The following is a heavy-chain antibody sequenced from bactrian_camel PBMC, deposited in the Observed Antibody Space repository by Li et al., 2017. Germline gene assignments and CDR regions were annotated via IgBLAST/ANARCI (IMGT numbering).Heavy chain of an antibody. Sequence: HVQLVESGGGSVQAGGSLRLSCEALTTGRACMAWVRRPPGEDFEAVAAMDNDGRIKYTDSVKGRFTISKDNAKNTLYLQMDSLTPEDTGTYRCAASWDVTAPAALGRISSPEFGYWGEGTQVTVS. J-gene: IGHJ6*01. CDR2: MDNDGRIK. CDR3: AASWDVTAPAALGRISSPEFGY. D-gene: IGHD5*01. V-gene: IGHV3S1*01. CDR1: TTGRAC.